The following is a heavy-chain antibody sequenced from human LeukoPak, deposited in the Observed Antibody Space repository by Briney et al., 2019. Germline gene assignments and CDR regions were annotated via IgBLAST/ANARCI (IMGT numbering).Heavy chain of an antibody. D-gene: IGHD3-10*02. J-gene: IGHJ4*02. CDR2: ISTSGSTA. CDR1: GFTFSDYE. Sequence: GGSLRLSCAASGFTFSDYEINWVRQAPGKGLEWVSCISTSGSTAYYADSVKGRFTISRDNAKNSLFLQMNTLTDEDTAVYYCARGALHVFDYWGQGTPVTVSS. CDR3: ARGALHVFDY. V-gene: IGHV3-48*03.